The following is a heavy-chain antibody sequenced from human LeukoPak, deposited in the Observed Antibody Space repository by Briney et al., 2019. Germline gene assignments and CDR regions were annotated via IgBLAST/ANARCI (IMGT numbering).Heavy chain of an antibody. V-gene: IGHV1-69*13. J-gene: IGHJ6*02. CDR3: ARSGEGIAAAGLYYYYGMDV. CDR2: IIPIFGTA. Sequence: SVRVSCKASGGTFSSYAISWVRQAPGQGLEWMGGIIPIFGTANYAQKFQGRVTITADESTSTAYMELSSLRSEDTAVYYCARSGEGIAAAGLYYYYGMDVWGQGTTVTVSS. CDR1: GGTFSSYA. D-gene: IGHD6-13*01.